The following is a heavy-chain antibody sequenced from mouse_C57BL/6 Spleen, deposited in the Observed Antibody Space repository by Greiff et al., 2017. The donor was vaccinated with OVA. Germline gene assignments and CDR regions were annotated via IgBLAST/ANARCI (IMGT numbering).Heavy chain of an antibody. Sequence: EVQVVESGGGLVQSGRSLRLSCATSGFTFSDFYMEWVRQAPGKGLEWIAASRNKANDYTTEYSASVKGRFIVSRDTSQSILYLQMNALRAEDTAIYYCARDAVYDGYYPGAMDYWGQGTSVTVSS. CDR2: SRNKANDYTT. CDR3: ARDAVYDGYYPGAMDY. CDR1: GFTFSDFY. J-gene: IGHJ4*01. V-gene: IGHV7-1*01. D-gene: IGHD2-3*01.